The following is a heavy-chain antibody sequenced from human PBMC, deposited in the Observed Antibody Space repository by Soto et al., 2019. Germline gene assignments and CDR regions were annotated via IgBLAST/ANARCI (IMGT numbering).Heavy chain of an antibody. V-gene: IGHV3-23*01. CDR2: ISGSGGST. Sequence: EVQLLESGGGLVQPGGSVRLSCAASGFTFSSYAMSWVRQAPGKGLEWVSAISGSGGSTYYADSVKGRFTISRDNSKNTLYLQMNSLRAEDTAVYYCAKLRPDIVVVVAAADYWGQATLVTVSS. J-gene: IGHJ4*02. D-gene: IGHD2-15*01. CDR3: AKLRPDIVVVVAAADY. CDR1: GFTFSSYA.